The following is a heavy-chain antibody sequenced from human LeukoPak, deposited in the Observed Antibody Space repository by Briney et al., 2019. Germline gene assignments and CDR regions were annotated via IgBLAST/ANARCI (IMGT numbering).Heavy chain of an antibody. Sequence: SETLSLTCAVSGYSISSGYYWGWIRQPPGKGLEWIGSIYHSGSTYYNPSLKSRVTISVDTSKNQFSLKLSSVTAADTAVYYCARGGVSSSWYRTPDYWGQGTLVTVSS. J-gene: IGHJ4*02. CDR2: IYHSGST. CDR3: ARGGVSSSWYRTPDY. D-gene: IGHD6-13*01. CDR1: GYSISSGYY. V-gene: IGHV4-38-2*01.